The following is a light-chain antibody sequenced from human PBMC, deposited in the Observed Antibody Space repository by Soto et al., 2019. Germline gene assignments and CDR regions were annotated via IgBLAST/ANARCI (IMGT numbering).Light chain of an antibody. CDR1: QSVSSSF. CDR2: GSS. Sequence: EIVLTQSPGTLSLSPGERATLSCRASQSVSSSFLAWYQQKPGQAPRLLFYGSSSRATGIPDRFSGSGSGTDFTLTISRLEPEYFALYYCEQYGSSPRTFGQGTKVEIK. V-gene: IGKV3-20*01. J-gene: IGKJ1*01. CDR3: EQYGSSPRT.